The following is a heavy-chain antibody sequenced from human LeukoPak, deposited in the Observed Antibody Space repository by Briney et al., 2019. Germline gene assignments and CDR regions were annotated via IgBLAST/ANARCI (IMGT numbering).Heavy chain of an antibody. CDR3: ARDWRVGDFWSGSRYPTNWFDP. D-gene: IGHD3-3*01. CDR2: IYTSGST. CDR1: GGSISSYY. Sequence: SETLSLTCTVSGGSISSYYWSWIRQPAGKGLEWIGRIYTSGSTNYNPSLKSRVTMSVDMSKNQFSLKLSSVTAADTAVYYCARDWRVGDFWSGSRYPTNWFDPWGQGTLVTVSS. J-gene: IGHJ5*02. V-gene: IGHV4-4*07.